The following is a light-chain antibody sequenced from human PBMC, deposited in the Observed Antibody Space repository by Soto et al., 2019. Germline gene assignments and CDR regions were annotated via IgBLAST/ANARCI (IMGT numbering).Light chain of an antibody. J-gene: IGKJ1*01. Sequence: EIGLTQSPGTLSLSPGERATFSCRASQSVSSNYLAWYQQKPGQAPRLLIYGAFKRATGIPDRFSGSGSGTDFTLTISRMEPEDFASYYCQQYNSYPWTFGQGTKVDIK. CDR3: QQYNSYPWT. CDR2: GAF. CDR1: QSVSSNY. V-gene: IGKV3-20*01.